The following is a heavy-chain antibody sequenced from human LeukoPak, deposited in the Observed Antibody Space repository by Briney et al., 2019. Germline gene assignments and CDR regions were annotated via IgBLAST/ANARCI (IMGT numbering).Heavy chain of an antibody. CDR1: GGSFSGYY. D-gene: IGHD2-15*01. CDR3: ARVVVVVTTWVFPYFDY. V-gene: IGHV4-34*01. CDR2: INHSGST. J-gene: IGHJ4*02. Sequence: SETLSLTCAVYGGSFSGYYWSWIRQPPGKGLEWIGEINHSGSTNYNPSLKSRVTISVDTSKNQFSLKLSSVTAADTAVYYCARVVVVVTTWVFPYFDYWGQGTLVTVSS.